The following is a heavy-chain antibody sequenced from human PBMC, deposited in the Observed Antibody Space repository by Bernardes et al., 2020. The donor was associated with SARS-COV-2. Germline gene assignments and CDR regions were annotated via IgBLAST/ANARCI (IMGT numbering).Heavy chain of an antibody. Sequence: ASVKVSCKASGYTFTGYYIHWVRQAPGQGLEWMGWINPTSGGTNYAQKFQGRVTMTRDTSISTAYMEVSRLRSDDTAVYYCALPPTNYDRYGMDVWGQGTTVTVSS. CDR2: INPTSGGT. J-gene: IGHJ6*02. CDR1: GYTFTGYY. D-gene: IGHD3-22*01. CDR3: ALPPTNYDRYGMDV. V-gene: IGHV1-2*02.